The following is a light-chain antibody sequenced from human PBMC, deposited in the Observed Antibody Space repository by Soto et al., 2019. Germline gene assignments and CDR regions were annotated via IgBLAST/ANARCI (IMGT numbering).Light chain of an antibody. J-gene: IGLJ2*01. CDR1: SSDVGGYNY. Sequence: QSALTQPPSASGSPGQSVTISCTGTSSDVGGYNYVSWYQQHPGKAPKPMIYEVSKRPSGVPDRFSGSKSGNTASLTVSGLQAEDEADYYCSSYAGSNHLVFGGGTKLTVL. CDR3: SSYAGSNHLV. V-gene: IGLV2-8*01. CDR2: EVS.